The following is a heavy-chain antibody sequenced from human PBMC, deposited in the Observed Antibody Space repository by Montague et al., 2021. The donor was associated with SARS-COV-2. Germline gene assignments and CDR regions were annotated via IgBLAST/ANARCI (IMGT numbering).Heavy chain of an antibody. CDR2: VYYSGYT. V-gene: IGHV4-39*01. J-gene: IGHJ4*02. D-gene: IGHD4-17*01. CDR1: GDSDSSSDHY. CDR3: ARRRLREDYFDF. Sequence: SETLSLTCTVSGDSDSSSDHYWGWIRQPPGKGLEWLGIVYYSGYTYYNPSVKGRVTISIDASKNQFSLKLNSLTATDTAIYHCARRRLREDYFDFWGQGTLLTVSS.